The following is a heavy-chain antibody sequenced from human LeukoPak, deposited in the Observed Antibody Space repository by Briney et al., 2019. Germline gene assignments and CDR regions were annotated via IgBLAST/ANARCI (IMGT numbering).Heavy chain of an antibody. V-gene: IGHV3-30*18. J-gene: IGHJ6*02. CDR3: AKLGAYYYGSGTPTRMDV. D-gene: IGHD3-10*01. Sequence: GGSLRLSCAASGFTFSSYGMHWVRQAPGKGLEWVAVISYDGSNKYYADSVKGRFTISRDNSKNTLYLQMNSLRAEDTAVYYCAKLGAYYYGSGTPTRMDVWGQGTTVTVSS. CDR2: ISYDGSNK. CDR1: GFTFSSYG.